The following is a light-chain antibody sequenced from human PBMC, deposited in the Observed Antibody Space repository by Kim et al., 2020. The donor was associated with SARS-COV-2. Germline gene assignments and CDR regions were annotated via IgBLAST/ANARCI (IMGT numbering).Light chain of an antibody. Sequence: SYELTQPPSVSVSPGQTARITCSGDALPKQYAYWYQQKPGQAPVLVIYKDSERPSGIPERFSGSSSGTTVTLIISGVQAEDEADYYCQSADSSGTVVFGG. J-gene: IGLJ2*01. CDR1: ALPKQY. V-gene: IGLV3-25*03. CDR3: QSADSSGTVV. CDR2: KDS.